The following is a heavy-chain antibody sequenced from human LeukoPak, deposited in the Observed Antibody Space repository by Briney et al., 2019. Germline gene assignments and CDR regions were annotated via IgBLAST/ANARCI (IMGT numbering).Heavy chain of an antibody. CDR3: ATDSSLDYGSGSGGMDV. Sequence: ASVKVSCKASGGTFSSYAISWVRQAPGQGLEWMGGIIPIFGTANYAQKFQGRVTITADESTSTAYMELSSLRSEDTAVYYCATDSSLDYGSGSGGMDVWGQGTTVTVSS. CDR2: IIPIFGTA. V-gene: IGHV1-69*13. D-gene: IGHD3-10*01. J-gene: IGHJ6*02. CDR1: GGTFSSYA.